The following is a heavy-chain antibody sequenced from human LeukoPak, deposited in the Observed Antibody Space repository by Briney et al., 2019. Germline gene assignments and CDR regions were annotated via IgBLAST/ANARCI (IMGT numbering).Heavy chain of an antibody. CDR3: ATSHSSSWYLTVGFDY. J-gene: IGHJ4*02. CDR2: ISYDGSNK. V-gene: IGHV3-30*04. CDR1: GFTFSTYA. Sequence: GRSPRLSCAASGFTFSTYAMHWVRQAPGKGLEWVAVISYDGSNKYYADSVKGRFTISRDNSKNTLYLQMNSLRAEDTAVYYCATSHSSSWYLTVGFDYWGQGTLVTVSS. D-gene: IGHD6-13*01.